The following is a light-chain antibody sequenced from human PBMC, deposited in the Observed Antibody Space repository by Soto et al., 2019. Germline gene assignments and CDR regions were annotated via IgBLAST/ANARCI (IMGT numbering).Light chain of an antibody. CDR3: QQDYNLST. Sequence: EIVMTQSPATLSLSPGERATLSCRASQSVSSSYLSWYQQKPGQAPRLLIYGASTRATGIPARFSGSGSGTDFTLTISSLQAEDFAVYYWQQDYNLSTFGGGTKVEIK. CDR1: QSVSSSY. CDR2: GAS. V-gene: IGKV3D-7*01. J-gene: IGKJ4*01.